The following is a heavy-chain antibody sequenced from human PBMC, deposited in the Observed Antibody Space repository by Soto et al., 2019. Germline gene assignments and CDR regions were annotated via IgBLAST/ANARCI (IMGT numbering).Heavy chain of an antibody. CDR1: GFTFTTYW. J-gene: IGHJ5*02. D-gene: IGHD4-17*01. CDR2: INEDGSEK. V-gene: IGHV3-7*05. Sequence: GGSLRLSCAASGFTFTTYWMSWVRQAPGKGLEWVANINEDGSEKHYVDSVKGRFTISRDNAKNSLYLQMNSLRAEDTAVYYCARGRGHGDYRWGQGTLVTVSS. CDR3: ARGRGHGDYR.